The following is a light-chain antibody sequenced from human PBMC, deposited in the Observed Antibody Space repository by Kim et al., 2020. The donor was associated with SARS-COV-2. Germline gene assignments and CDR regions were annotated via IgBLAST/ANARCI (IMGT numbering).Light chain of an antibody. CDR3: QQYNTYSRT. V-gene: IGKV1-5*03. CDR1: QSISGW. J-gene: IGKJ2*01. Sequence: DIQMTQSPSTLSASVGDRVTITCRASQSISGWLAWYQQKPGKAPKLLIYKGSTLESGVPSRFSGSGSGTEFTLTISSLQPDDFATYYCQQYNTYSRTFGQGTKLEI. CDR2: KGS.